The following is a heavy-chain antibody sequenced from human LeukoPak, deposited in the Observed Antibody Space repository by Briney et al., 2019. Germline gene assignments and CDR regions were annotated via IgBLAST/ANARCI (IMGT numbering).Heavy chain of an antibody. D-gene: IGHD3-16*01. CDR1: GFTFSDSA. CDR2: IEEHGSDK. Sequence: GGSLRLSCAASGFTFSDSAIHWVRQASGKGLEWVANIEEHGSDKQYADSAKGRFTISRDNAKKSVYLQMNSLRAEDTAVYYCARDRPWGYFDVWGQGTLVTVSS. J-gene: IGHJ4*02. CDR3: ARDRPWGYFDV. V-gene: IGHV3-7*04.